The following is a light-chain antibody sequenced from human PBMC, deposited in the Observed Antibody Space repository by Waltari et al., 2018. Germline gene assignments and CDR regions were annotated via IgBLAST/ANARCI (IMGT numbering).Light chain of an antibody. CDR3: QQYDGSVVT. Sequence: EIVLTQSPGTLSVSPGERVTVSCRASQTITGSWLTWYHQKPGQAPGLLIYGASNRAPGIPDRFSGSGSWTDFTLTISRLEPEDSAVYYCQQYDGSVVTFGGGTKVEIK. CDR1: QTITGSW. J-gene: IGKJ4*01. CDR2: GAS. V-gene: IGKV3-20*01.